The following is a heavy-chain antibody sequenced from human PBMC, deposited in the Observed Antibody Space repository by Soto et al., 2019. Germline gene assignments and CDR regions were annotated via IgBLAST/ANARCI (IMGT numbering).Heavy chain of an antibody. CDR2: ISSSSSTI. V-gene: IGHV3-48*02. D-gene: IGHD2-2*01. CDR3: ASDAYCVSTTCYFLPDV. Sequence: VGSLRLSCAASGFNCIRYGISRVRQAPGKGPEWVAYISSSSSTIYYADSVKGRFTISRDNAKNSLYLQMNSLRDEDTAVYYCASDAYCVSTTCYFLPDVWGQGTTVTVSS. J-gene: IGHJ6*01. CDR1: GFNCIRYG.